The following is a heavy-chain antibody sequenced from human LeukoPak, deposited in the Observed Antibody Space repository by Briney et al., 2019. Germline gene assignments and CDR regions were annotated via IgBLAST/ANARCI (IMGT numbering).Heavy chain of an antibody. V-gene: IGHV3-7*01. CDR3: VRSAFLTTEFYFDY. CDR1: GFTFSSYW. Sequence: GGSLRLSCAASGFTFSSYWMSWVRQAPGKGLEGVAKIKQDGSEKYYVDSVKGRFTISRDNAKNTLYLQMNSLRAEDTAVYYCVRSAFLTTEFYFDYWGHGTLVTVSS. J-gene: IGHJ4*01. D-gene: IGHD4-11*01. CDR2: IKQDGSEK.